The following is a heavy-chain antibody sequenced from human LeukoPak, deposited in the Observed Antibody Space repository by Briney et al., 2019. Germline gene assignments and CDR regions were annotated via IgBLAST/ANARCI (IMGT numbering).Heavy chain of an antibody. D-gene: IGHD3-10*01. CDR3: ARVNGSVPRWFDP. CDR1: GGSFSGYY. V-gene: IGHV4-34*01. CDR2: INHSGST. J-gene: IGHJ5*02. Sequence: ASETLSLTCAVYGGSFSGYYWSWIRQPPGKGLEWIGEINHSGSTNYNPSLKSRVTISVDTSKNQFSLKLSSVTAADTAVYYCARVNGSVPRWFDPWGQGTLVTVSP.